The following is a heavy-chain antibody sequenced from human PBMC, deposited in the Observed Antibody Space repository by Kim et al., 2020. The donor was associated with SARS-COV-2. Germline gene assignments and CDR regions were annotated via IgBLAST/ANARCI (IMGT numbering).Heavy chain of an antibody. CDR1: GGSISSYY. CDR3: ARRRGIAAASTIWFDP. V-gene: IGHV4-59*01. CDR2: GYYSWTT. J-gene: IGHJ5*02. D-gene: IGHD6-13*01. Sequence: SETLSLTCTVSGGSISSYYCSWIRQRQRKGLELIGYGYYSWTTDYNPSLKSQITISVDTSKNQFSLKLSSVTAAATAVYYCARRRGIAAASTIWFDPWGQGTLVPVSS.